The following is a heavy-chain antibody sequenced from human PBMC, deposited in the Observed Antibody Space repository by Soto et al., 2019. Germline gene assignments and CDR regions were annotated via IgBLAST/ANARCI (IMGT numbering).Heavy chain of an antibody. V-gene: IGHV4-39*01. CDR2: VCYCGAT. J-gene: IGHJ5*02. CDR1: VCSISRRHYC. CDR3: AAHSLPSLWRPARDNWFDP. Sequence: LSLTSNTSVCSISRRHYCCAYIRQAPGTGLECIASVCYCGATYSNPSLRSRVFIYLDTSKKQFSLRLTNVDAADRAKYYCAAHSLPSLWRPARDNWFDPWGQGALVTVSS. D-gene: IGHD2-2*01.